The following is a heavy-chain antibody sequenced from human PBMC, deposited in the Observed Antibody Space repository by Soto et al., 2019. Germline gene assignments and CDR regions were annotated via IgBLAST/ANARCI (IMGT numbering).Heavy chain of an antibody. CDR3: ANFVYSSSWSYYFDY. J-gene: IGHJ4*02. CDR2: ISGSGGST. CDR1: GFTFSSYA. D-gene: IGHD6-13*01. V-gene: IGHV3-23*01. Sequence: PGGSLRLSCAASGFTFSSYAMSWVRQAPGKGLEWVSAISGSGGSTYYADSVKGRFTISRDNSKNTLYLQMNSLRAEDTAVYYCANFVYSSSWSYYFDYWGQGTLVTVSS.